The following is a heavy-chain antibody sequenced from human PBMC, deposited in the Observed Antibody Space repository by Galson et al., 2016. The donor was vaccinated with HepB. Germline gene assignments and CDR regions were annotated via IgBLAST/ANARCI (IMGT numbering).Heavy chain of an antibody. D-gene: IGHD3-9*01. J-gene: IGHJ4*02. V-gene: IGHV1-2*02. CDR2: INPNSGGT. Sequence: SVKVSCKASGYTFSGYYIHWVRQAPGQGLEYMGWINPNSGGTNSAQKFQGRVTMTRDTSIRTAYMELRTLRSDDTAVYYCASSGRYFGWLLERWGQGTLVTVSS. CDR3: ASSGRYFGWLLER. CDR1: GYTFSGYY.